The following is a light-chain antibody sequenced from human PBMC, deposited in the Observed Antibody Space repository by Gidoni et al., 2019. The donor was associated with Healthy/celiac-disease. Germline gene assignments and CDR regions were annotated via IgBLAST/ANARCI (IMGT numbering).Light chain of an antibody. V-gene: IGLV3-25*03. CDR1: ALPKQY. CDR3: QSADSSGTHVV. CDR2: KDS. J-gene: IGLJ2*01. Sequence: SYELTQPPSVSVSPGQTARITCSGDALPKQYAYWYQQKPGQAPVQGIYKDSERPSGSPERFSGSSSGTTVTLTISGVQAEDEADYYCQSADSSGTHVVFGGGTKLTVL.